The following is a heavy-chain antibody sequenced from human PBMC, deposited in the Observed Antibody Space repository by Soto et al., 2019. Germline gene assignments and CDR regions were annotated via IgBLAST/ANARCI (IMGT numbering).Heavy chain of an antibody. CDR3: ARVGHRRITLFGLVIRFDP. CDR1: GYTFTSYG. D-gene: IGHD3-9*01. V-gene: IGHV1-18*04. J-gene: IGHJ5*02. CDR2: ISAYNGNT. Sequence: ASVKVSCKASGYTFTSYGISWVRQAPGQGLEWMGWISAYNGNTNYAQKLQGRVTMTTYTSTSTAYMELRSLRSDDTAVYYCARVGHRRITLFGLVIRFDPWGQGTLVTVSS.